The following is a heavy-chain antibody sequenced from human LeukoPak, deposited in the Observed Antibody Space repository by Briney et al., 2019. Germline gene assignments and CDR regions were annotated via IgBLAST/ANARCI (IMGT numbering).Heavy chain of an antibody. CDR2: ISGSGGST. J-gene: IGHJ4*02. V-gene: IGHV3-23*01. D-gene: IGHD6-13*01. CDR3: AKLGGFLAAAGTFDY. CDR1: GFTFSSYG. Sequence: PGGSLRLSCAASGFTFSSYGMHWVRQAPGKGLEWVSAISGSGGSTYYADSVKGRFTISRDNSKNTLYLQMNSLRAEDTAVYYCAKLGGFLAAAGTFDYWGQGTLVTVSS.